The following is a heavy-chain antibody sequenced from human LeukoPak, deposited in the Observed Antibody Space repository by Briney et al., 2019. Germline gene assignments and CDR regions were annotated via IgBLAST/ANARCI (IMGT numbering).Heavy chain of an antibody. D-gene: IGHD5-18*01. CDR2: IKQDGSEK. V-gene: IGHV3-7*01. CDR1: GFAFSSYW. Sequence: GGSLRLSCAASGFAFSSYWMSWVRQAPGKGLEWVANIKQDGSEKYYVDSVKGRFTISRDDAKNSLFLQMNSLRVEDTAVYHCAKGWDTANPSAFDIWGQGTMVTVSS. J-gene: IGHJ3*02. CDR3: AKGWDTANPSAFDI.